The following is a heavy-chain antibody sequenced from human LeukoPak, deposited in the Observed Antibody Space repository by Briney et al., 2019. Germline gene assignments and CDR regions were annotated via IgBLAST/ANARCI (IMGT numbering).Heavy chain of an antibody. CDR1: GFTFSSSA. Sequence: GGSLRLSCAASGFTFSSSAMSWVRQAPGKGLEWVSGISGSGGNTYYADSVKGRVTISRDNSKNTLYLQMNSLRAEDTAVYHCAKGSYYYDSADYFDYWGQGTLVTVSS. D-gene: IGHD3-22*01. CDR3: AKGSYYYDSADYFDY. CDR2: ISGSGGNT. J-gene: IGHJ4*02. V-gene: IGHV3-23*01.